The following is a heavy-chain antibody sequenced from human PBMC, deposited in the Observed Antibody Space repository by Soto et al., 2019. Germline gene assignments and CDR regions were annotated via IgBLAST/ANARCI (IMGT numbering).Heavy chain of an antibody. CDR3: AKPLWFGESVFDP. CDR1: GFTFSDYG. V-gene: IGHV3-23*01. CDR2: IRGSAGNT. Sequence: EVQLSQSGGGLVQPGGSLRLSCAASGFTFSDYGMSWVRQAPGKGLEWVSTIRGSAGNTYYVDSVKGRFTISRDDSTNTVYLQMNSLRAEVTAVYYCAKPLWFGESVFDPWGQGTLVIVSS. D-gene: IGHD3-10*01. J-gene: IGHJ5*02.